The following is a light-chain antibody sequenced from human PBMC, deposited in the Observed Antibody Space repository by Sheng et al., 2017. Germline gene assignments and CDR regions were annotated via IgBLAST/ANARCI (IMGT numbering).Light chain of an antibody. CDR2: GAS. J-gene: IGKJ4*01. CDR3: QQRSNWPLT. CDR1: QSVSIN. Sequence: IVMTQSPAALSVSPGERATLSCRASQSVSINLAWYQQKPGQAPRLLIYGASTRPTGIPARFSGSGSGTDFTLTISSLEPEDFAVYYCQQRSNWPLTFGGGTKVEIK. V-gene: IGKV3-15*01.